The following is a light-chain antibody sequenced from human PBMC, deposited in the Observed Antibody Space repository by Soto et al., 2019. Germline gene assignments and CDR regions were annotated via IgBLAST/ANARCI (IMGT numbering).Light chain of an antibody. CDR1: SGHSSYA. CDR2: LNSDGSH. J-gene: IGLJ1*01. Sequence: QSVLTQSPSASASLGASVKLTCTLSSGHSSYAIAWHQQQPEKGPRYLMKLNSDGSHSKGDGIPDRFSGSSSGAERYLTISSXXXXXXADYYCQTWGTGIQVFGTGTKLTVL. CDR3: QTWGTGIQV. V-gene: IGLV4-69*01.